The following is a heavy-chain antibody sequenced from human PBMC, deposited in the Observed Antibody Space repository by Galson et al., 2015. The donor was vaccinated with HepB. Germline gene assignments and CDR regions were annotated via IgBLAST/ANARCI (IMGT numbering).Heavy chain of an antibody. J-gene: IGHJ4*02. CDR2: TYYRSKWSN. Sequence: CAISGDSVSNNSAAWNWIRQSPSRGLEWLGRTYYRSKWSNDYAVSVKSRIIINPDISKNQFFLQLNSVTPEDTAVYYCARDSQWLVFFDNWGQGTLVTVSS. CDR3: ARDSQWLVFFDN. V-gene: IGHV6-1*01. D-gene: IGHD6-19*01. CDR1: GDSVSNNSAA.